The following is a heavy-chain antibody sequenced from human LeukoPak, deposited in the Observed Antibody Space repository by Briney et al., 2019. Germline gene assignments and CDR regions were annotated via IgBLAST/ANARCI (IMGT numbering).Heavy chain of an antibody. CDR2: VDPEDGET. J-gene: IGHJ4*02. D-gene: IGHD1-26*01. CDR3: APTIVGATPCLDY. V-gene: IGHV1-69-2*01. CDR1: GYTFTDYY. Sequence: ASVKVSCKVSGYTFTDYYMHWVQQAPGKGLEWMGLVDPEDGETIYAEKFQGRVTITADTSTDTAYMELSSLRSEDTAVYYCAPTIVGATPCLDYWGQGTLVTVSS.